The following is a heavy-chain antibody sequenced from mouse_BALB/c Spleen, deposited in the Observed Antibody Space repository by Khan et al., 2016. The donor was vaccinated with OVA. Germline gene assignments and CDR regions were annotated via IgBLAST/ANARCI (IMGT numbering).Heavy chain of an antibody. V-gene: IGHV3-8*02. CDR2: MIYSGNT. J-gene: IGHJ3*01. CDR3: ARSTYRYAFAY. Sequence: EVQLQESGPSLVKPSQTLSLTRSVTGDSITSGYWSWIRKFPGNKLEYMGYMIYSGNTYYNPSLKSGISITRHTSKNQYYLQLNSVTTEDTATYYCARSTYRYAFAYWGQGTLVTVSA. D-gene: IGHD2-14*01. CDR1: GDSITSGY.